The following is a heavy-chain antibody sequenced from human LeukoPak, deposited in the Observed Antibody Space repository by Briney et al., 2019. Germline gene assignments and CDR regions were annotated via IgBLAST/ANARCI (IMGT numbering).Heavy chain of an antibody. J-gene: IGHJ4*02. CDR2: LYDVGST. Sequence: GGSLRLSCAASGFTVSSIYMSWVRQAPGKGLEWVSVLYDVGSTFYADSVKGRFTVSRDNSQNTLYQQMNSLRAEDTAVYYCARGTHIAAAIFDYWGQGTLVTVSS. V-gene: IGHV3-53*01. CDR3: ARGTHIAAAIFDY. CDR1: GFTVSSIY. D-gene: IGHD6-13*01.